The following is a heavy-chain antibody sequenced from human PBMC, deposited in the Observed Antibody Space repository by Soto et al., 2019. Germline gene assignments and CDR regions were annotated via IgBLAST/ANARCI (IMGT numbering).Heavy chain of an antibody. CDR3: ARDRLRLGELSLLGYFDY. J-gene: IGHJ4*02. Sequence: QVQLVESGGGVVQPGRALRLTCSASEFTFSSYVMHWVRQAPGKGLEWLSSISYDGSNTYYADSVKGRFTISRDKSKNRLFLQMNNMRTADTAVYYCARDRLRLGELSLLGYFDYWGQGTLVTVSS. CDR2: ISYDGSNT. D-gene: IGHD3-16*02. V-gene: IGHV3-30*17. CDR1: EFTFSSYV.